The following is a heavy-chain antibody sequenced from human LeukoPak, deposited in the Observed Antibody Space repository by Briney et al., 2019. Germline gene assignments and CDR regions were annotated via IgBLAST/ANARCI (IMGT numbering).Heavy chain of an antibody. CDR1: GFTFSSYA. D-gene: IGHD5-24*01. J-gene: IGHJ4*02. V-gene: IGHV3-23*01. CDR2: IGGSGGST. Sequence: GGSLRLSCAASGFTFSSYAMSWVRQAPGKGLEWVSTIGGSGGSTYYADSVKGRFTISRDNSKNTLYLQMNSLRAEDTAVYYCARGVRWLQLSYFDYWGQGTLVTVSS. CDR3: ARGVRWLQLSYFDY.